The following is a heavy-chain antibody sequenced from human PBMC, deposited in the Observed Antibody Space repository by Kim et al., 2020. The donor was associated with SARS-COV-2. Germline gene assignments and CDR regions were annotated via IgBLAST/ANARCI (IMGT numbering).Heavy chain of an antibody. D-gene: IGHD6-19*01. CDR1: GFTFSSYE. V-gene: IGHV3-48*03. Sequence: GGSLRLSCAASGFTFSSYEMNWVRQAPGKGLEWVSYISSSGSTIYYADSVKGRFTISRDNAKNSLYLQMNSLRAEDTAVYYCARDNPQQWLAYYYYYMDVWGKGTTVTVSS. CDR3: ARDNPQQWLAYYYYYMDV. CDR2: ISSSGSTI. J-gene: IGHJ6*03.